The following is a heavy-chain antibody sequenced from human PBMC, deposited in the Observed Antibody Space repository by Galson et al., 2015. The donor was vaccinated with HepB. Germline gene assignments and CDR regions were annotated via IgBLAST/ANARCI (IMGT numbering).Heavy chain of an antibody. CDR2: IYWDDDK. Sequence: PALVKPTQTLTLTCTFSGFSLSTSRVGVGWLRQPPGKALEWLALIYWDDDKRYSPSLRSRLTIAKDTSKNQVVLTVTNMDPVDTATYYCAHSLAARPFDYWGQGTLVTVSS. J-gene: IGHJ4*02. V-gene: IGHV2-5*02. D-gene: IGHD6-6*01. CDR3: AHSLAARPFDY. CDR1: GFSLSTSRVG.